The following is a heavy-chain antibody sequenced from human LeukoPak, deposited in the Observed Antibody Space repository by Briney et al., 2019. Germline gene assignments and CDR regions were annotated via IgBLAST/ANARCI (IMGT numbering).Heavy chain of an antibody. V-gene: IGHV4-61*02. CDR2: IYTSGST. D-gene: IGHD4-17*01. CDR1: GGSISSGSYY. J-gene: IGHJ4*02. CDR3: ARATYGHDY. Sequence: PSQTLSLTCTVSGGSISSGSYYWSWIRQPAGKGLEWIGRIYTSGSTNYNPSLKSRVTMSVDTSKNQFSLKLSSVTAADTAVYYCARATYGHDYWGQGTLVTVSS.